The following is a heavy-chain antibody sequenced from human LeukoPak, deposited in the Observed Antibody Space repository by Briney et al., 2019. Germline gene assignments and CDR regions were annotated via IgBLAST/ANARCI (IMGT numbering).Heavy chain of an antibody. CDR1: GGSFSGYY. CDR2: INHSGST. Sequence: PSETLSLTCAVYGGSFSGYYWSWIRQPPGKGLEWIGEINHSGSTYYNPSLKSRVTISVDTSKNQFSLKLSSVTAADTAVYYCARRTILTGSDYWGQGTLVTVSS. CDR3: ARRTILTGSDY. D-gene: IGHD3-9*01. V-gene: IGHV4-34*01. J-gene: IGHJ4*02.